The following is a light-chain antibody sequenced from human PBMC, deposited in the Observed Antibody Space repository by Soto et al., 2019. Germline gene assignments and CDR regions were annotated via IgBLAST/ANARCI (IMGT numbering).Light chain of an antibody. CDR1: QRVSSS. V-gene: IGKV3-11*01. J-gene: IGKJ2*01. Sequence: EIVLTQSPATMSLSPGERATLSCRASQRVSSSLACYQQQPGLAPRLLIYDASNRATGLPARFSGSGSGADFTLTISSLEPEDVAVYYCHQRSNWPKYNFGQGTKRESK. CDR3: HQRSNWPKYN. CDR2: DAS.